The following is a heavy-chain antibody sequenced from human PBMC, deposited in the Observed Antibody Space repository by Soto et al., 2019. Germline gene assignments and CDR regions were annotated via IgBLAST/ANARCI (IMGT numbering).Heavy chain of an antibody. Sequence: APVKTSCKAPGYPFTNSGINWARQAPGQGLEWMGWISPFTGDTHYTQSLQGRITMTTDTSTSTAYMELRSLRSADTAVYYCARSCSGGSCHSAYWGQGTLVTVSS. CDR1: GYPFTNSG. CDR3: ARSCSGGSCHSAY. CDR2: ISPFTGDT. J-gene: IGHJ4*02. D-gene: IGHD2-15*01. V-gene: IGHV1-18*04.